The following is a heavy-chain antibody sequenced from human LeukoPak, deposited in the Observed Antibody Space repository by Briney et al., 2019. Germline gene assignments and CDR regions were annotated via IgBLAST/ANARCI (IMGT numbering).Heavy chain of an antibody. CDR1: GFTFSSYE. CDR3: ARDTYYYGSGSYYAAPDY. Sequence: GGSLRLSCAASGFTFSSYEMNWVRQAPGKGLEWVSYISSSGSTIYYADSVKGRFTISRDNAKNSLYLQMNSLRAEDTAVYYCARDTYYYGSGSYYAAPDYWGQGTLVPVSS. CDR2: ISSSGSTI. V-gene: IGHV3-48*03. D-gene: IGHD3-10*01. J-gene: IGHJ4*02.